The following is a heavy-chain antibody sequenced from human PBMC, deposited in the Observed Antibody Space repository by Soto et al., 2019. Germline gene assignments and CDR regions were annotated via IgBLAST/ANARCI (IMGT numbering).Heavy chain of an antibody. V-gene: IGHV1-3*01. CDR2: IDAGNGKT. CDR1: GYIFNRYV. CDR3: ARGRGWYDY. J-gene: IGHJ4*02. Sequence: QVQLVQSGAEVKKPGASVKVSCKASGYIFNRYVMHWVRQAPGQRPECMGWIDAGNGKTKYSEKFQGRVTITRDTSASTAYMELTTLRSEDTAVYYCARGRGWYDYWGQGTQVIVSS. D-gene: IGHD6-19*01.